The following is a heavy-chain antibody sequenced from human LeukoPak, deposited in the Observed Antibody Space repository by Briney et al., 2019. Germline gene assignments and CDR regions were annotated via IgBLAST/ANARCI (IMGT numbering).Heavy chain of an antibody. CDR3: ARAAAGTSFYYYYYMDV. D-gene: IGHD6-13*01. J-gene: IGHJ6*03. Sequence: PSETLSLTCTVSGGSIRSSRHYWGLIRQPPGKGLEWIGYSYYSGSSKYNPSLKSRVTLSVDTSRNQFSLKLSSVTAADTAVYYCARAAAGTSFYYYYYMDVWGKGTTVTVSS. V-gene: IGHV4-61*05. CDR2: SYYSGSS. CDR1: GGSIRSSRHY.